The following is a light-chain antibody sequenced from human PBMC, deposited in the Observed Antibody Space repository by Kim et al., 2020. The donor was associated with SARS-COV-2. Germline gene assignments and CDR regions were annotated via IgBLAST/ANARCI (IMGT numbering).Light chain of an antibody. J-gene: IGLJ2*01. CDR2: YDS. CDR1: GIGSES. CDR3: QVWDSSSDHRVV. V-gene: IGLV3-21*04. Sequence: PGRTARVCCGGSGIGSESVHLYQQKSGQPPVLVIYYDSDRPSGIPERFSGSNSGNTATLTISRVEAGDEADYYCQVWDSSSDHRVVFGGGTKVTVL.